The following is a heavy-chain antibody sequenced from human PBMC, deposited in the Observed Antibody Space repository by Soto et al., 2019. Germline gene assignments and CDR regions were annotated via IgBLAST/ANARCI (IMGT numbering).Heavy chain of an antibody. CDR2: IYWDDDK. Sequence: SGPTLVNPTQTLTLTCTFSGFSLTSNDVGVGWIRQPPGKALEWLALIYWDDDKRYSPSLKSRLTITKDTSKNQVVLRMTNMDPVDTATYYCAHSRYSRSSFDYWSQGTLVTVSS. J-gene: IGHJ4*02. V-gene: IGHV2-5*02. CDR3: AHSRYSRSSFDY. CDR1: GFSLTSNDVG. D-gene: IGHD6-6*01.